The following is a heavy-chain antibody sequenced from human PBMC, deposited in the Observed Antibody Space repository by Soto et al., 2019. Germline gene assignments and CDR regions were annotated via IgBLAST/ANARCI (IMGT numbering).Heavy chain of an antibody. CDR1: GYTFTNAG. J-gene: IGHJ6*02. D-gene: IGHD2-15*01. CDR3: ARDPISVVVAATRYYYYYGMDV. V-gene: IGHV1-18*01. Sequence: ASVKVSCKASGYTFTNAGISWVRQAPGQGLEWLGWINTDNGNTNYAQHLQGRVTLTTDTSTSTAYMDPRSLRSDDTAVYYCARDPISVVVAATRYYYYYGMDVWGQGTTVTVSS. CDR2: INTDNGNT.